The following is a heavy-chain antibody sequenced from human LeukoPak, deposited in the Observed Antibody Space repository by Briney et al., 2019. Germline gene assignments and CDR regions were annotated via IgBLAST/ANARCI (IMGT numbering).Heavy chain of an antibody. CDR3: ARDAFEYSSSSLPLDY. Sequence: GFLRLFLATPGFTLSNYDMDRVRQAPGQGLGLGAVFLYDGSNKYYADSVKGRFTISRENSKKKLYLQMNSLRAEDTAVYYCARDAFEYSSSSLPLDYWGQGTLVTVSS. CDR1: GFTLSNYD. J-gene: IGHJ4*02. CDR2: FLYDGSNK. D-gene: IGHD6-6*01. V-gene: IGHV3-30*16.